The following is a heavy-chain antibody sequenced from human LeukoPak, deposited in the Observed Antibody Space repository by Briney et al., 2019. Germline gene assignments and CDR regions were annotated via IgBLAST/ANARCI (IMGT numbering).Heavy chain of an antibody. Sequence: GGSLRLSCAASGITVSSSFMSWVRQAPGKGLEWVSAISGSGGSTYYADSVKGRFTISRDNSKNTLYLQMNSLRAEDTAVYYCAKDSGIAARMAFDYWGQGTLVTVSS. V-gene: IGHV3-23*01. D-gene: IGHD6-13*01. CDR2: ISGSGGST. CDR1: GITVSSSF. CDR3: AKDSGIAARMAFDY. J-gene: IGHJ4*02.